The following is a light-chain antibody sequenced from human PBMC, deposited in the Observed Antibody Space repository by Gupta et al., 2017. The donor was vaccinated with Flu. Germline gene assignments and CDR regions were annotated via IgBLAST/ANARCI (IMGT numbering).Light chain of an antibody. CDR3: HVWDSSSDQEV. J-gene: IGLJ2*01. V-gene: IGLV3-21*02. CDR1: NIGSKS. CDR2: DDS. Sequence: SYVLTQPPSVSVAPGETARITCGGKNIGSKSVHWYQQKPGQAPVLVVNDDSDRPPGIPERFSGSNSGNTATLTISRVEAGDEADYYCHVWDSSSDQEVFGGGTKLTV.